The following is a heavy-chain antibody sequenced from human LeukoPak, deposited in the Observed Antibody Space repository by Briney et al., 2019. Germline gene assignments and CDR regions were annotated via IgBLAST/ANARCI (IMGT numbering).Heavy chain of an antibody. Sequence: ASVKVSCKASGYTFNTYGITWVRQAPGQGLEWMGIINPSGGSTSYAQKFQGRVTMTRDTSTSTVYMELSSLRSEDTAVYYCARDRTMVRETNWFDPWGQGTLVTVSS. V-gene: IGHV1-46*02. D-gene: IGHD3-10*01. CDR3: ARDRTMVRETNWFDP. CDR1: GYTFNTYG. J-gene: IGHJ5*02. CDR2: INPSGGST.